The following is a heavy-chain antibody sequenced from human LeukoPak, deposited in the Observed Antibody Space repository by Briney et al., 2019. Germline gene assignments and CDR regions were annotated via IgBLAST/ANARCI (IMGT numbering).Heavy chain of an antibody. Sequence: GGSLRLSCAASGFTFSSYAMSWVRQAPGKGLEWVSAISGSGGSTYYADSVKGRFTISRDNSKNTLYLQMNSLRGEDMAVYYCAKGEVVPAAIYGMDVWGQGTTVTVS. D-gene: IGHD2-2*02. CDR3: AKGEVVPAAIYGMDV. CDR1: GFTFSSYA. V-gene: IGHV3-23*01. CDR2: ISGSGGST. J-gene: IGHJ6*02.